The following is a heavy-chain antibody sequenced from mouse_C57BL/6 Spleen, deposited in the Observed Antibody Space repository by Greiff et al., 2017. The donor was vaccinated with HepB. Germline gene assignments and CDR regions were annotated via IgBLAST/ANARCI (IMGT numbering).Heavy chain of an antibody. CDR3: ARYNDYDHYFDY. V-gene: IGHV7-3*01. J-gene: IGHJ2*01. D-gene: IGHD2-4*01. Sequence: EVQVVESGGGLVQPGGSLSLSCAASGFTFTDYYMSWVRQPPGKALEWLGFIRNKANGYTTEYSASVKGRFTISRDNSQSILYLQMNALRAEDSATYYCARYNDYDHYFDYWGQGTTLTVSS. CDR1: GFTFTDYY. CDR2: IRNKANGYTT.